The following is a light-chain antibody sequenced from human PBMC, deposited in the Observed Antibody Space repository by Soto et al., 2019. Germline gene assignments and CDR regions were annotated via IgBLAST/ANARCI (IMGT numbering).Light chain of an antibody. CDR3: SSYTSSRTLV. V-gene: IGLV2-14*03. J-gene: IGLJ1*01. Sequence: QSALTQPASVSGSPGQSITISCTGTSSDVGGYNYVSWYQHHPDKAPELLIFDVSDRPPGVSNRFSGSKSGNTASLTISGLQAEDEADYYCSSYTSSRTLVFGTGTKLTVL. CDR2: DVS. CDR1: SSDVGGYNY.